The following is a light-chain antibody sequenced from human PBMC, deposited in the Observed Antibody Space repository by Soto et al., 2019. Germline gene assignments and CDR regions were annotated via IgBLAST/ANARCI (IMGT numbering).Light chain of an antibody. CDR2: GAS. CDR3: QQYGSSPPDT. J-gene: IGKJ3*01. V-gene: IGKV3-20*01. Sequence: EIVLTQSAGTLSSSPGEGVTLSCRASETIRSNYLAWYQKKPGQAPRLLIFGASTRATGIPDKFSGSGSGTDFTLTISILEPEDFAEYYCQQYGSSPPDTFGPGT. CDR1: ETIRSNY.